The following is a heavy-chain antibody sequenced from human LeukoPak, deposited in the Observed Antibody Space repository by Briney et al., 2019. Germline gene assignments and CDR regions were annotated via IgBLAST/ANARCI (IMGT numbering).Heavy chain of an antibody. D-gene: IGHD6-19*01. V-gene: IGHV1-2*02. CDR3: ARGSSGWNPRYWFDP. J-gene: IGHJ5*02. CDR2: INPNSGGT. Sequence: ASVKVSCKASAYTFSTYLLHWVRQAPGQGLEWMGWINPNSGGTNYAQKFQGRVTMTRDTSISTAYMELSRLRSDDTAVYYCARGSSGWNPRYWFDPWGQGALVTVSS. CDR1: AYTFSTYL.